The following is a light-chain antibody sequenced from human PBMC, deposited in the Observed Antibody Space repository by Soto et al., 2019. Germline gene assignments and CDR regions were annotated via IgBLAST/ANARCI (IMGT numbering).Light chain of an antibody. CDR3: CSYAGDYTLV. CDR2: DVN. CDR1: NSDVGAYNS. J-gene: IGLJ2*01. Sequence: QSALTQPRSVSGSPGQSVTISCTGSNSDVGAYNSVSWYQQHPGKAPTLIIYDVNKRPSGVPDRFSGSKSGNTASLTISGLQAEDEVAYYCCSYAGDYTLVFGGGTKLTVL. V-gene: IGLV2-11*01.